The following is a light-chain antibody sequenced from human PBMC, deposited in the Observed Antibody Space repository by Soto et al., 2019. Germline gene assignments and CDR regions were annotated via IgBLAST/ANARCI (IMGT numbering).Light chain of an antibody. CDR1: QDIQTY. V-gene: IGKV1-9*01. Sequence: IQLTQSPSSLSASVGDRVSITCRASQDIQTYLAWYQQKRGEAPKLLISGTFTLQSGVPSRFNGSGSGTDFTLTISRLQPEDFATYYCHHLNNYPPFTFGPGTKVD. CDR3: HHLNNYPPFT. CDR2: GTF. J-gene: IGKJ3*01.